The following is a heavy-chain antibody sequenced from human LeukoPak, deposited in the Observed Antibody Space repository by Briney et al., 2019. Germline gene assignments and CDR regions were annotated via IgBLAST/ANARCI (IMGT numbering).Heavy chain of an antibody. D-gene: IGHD2-2*01. CDR2: ISASGGNT. J-gene: IGHJ4*02. Sequence: GGSLRLSCAASGFTFSSFAMTWVRQAPGRGLEWVSAISASGGNTYYADSVKGRFTISRDNSKNTLYLQMNSLRAEDTAVYYCAKGRDCSSTSCSTDYWGQGTLVTVSS. V-gene: IGHV3-23*01. CDR1: GFTFSSFA. CDR3: AKGRDCSSTSCSTDY.